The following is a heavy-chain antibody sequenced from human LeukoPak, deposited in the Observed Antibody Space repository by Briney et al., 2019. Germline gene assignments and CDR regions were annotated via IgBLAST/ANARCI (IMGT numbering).Heavy chain of an antibody. CDR3: ASGQWLDPPSWFDP. D-gene: IGHD6-19*01. Sequence: GGSLRLACAASGFTFSSYARSWARQAPGKGLKWVSGISGSGSSTNYADSVNGRCTISRDNSKNTLYLQMNSLRAEDTAVYYCASGQWLDPPSWFDPWGQGTLVTVSS. J-gene: IGHJ5*02. CDR2: ISGSGSST. CDR1: GFTFSSYA. V-gene: IGHV3-23*01.